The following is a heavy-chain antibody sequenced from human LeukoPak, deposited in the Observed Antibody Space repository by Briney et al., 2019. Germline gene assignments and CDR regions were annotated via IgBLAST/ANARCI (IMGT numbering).Heavy chain of an antibody. D-gene: IGHD2/OR15-2a*01. Sequence: ASVKVSCKASGYTFTSYYMHWVRQAPGQGLEWMGMINPTGGSTSYAQKFQDRVTMTRDTSTSTVYVEWSSLRSEDTAVYYCARMRNIGNSWVSFDYWGQGTLVTVSS. J-gene: IGHJ4*02. CDR1: GYTFTSYY. V-gene: IGHV1-46*01. CDR2: INPTGGST. CDR3: ARMRNIGNSWVSFDY.